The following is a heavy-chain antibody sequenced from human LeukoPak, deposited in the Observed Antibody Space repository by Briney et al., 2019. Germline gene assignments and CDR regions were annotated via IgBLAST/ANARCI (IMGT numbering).Heavy chain of an antibody. CDR3: ARGRLPLTTVTTLAY. V-gene: IGHV3-11*01. D-gene: IGHD4-17*01. CDR2: ISSSGNSI. CDR1: GFTFSDYY. J-gene: IGHJ4*02. Sequence: SGGSLRLSCAASGFTFSDYYMNWIRQAPGKGLEWVSYISSSGNSIYYADSVKGRFTISRDNAKNSLYLQMNSLRAEDTAVYYCARGRLPLTTVTTLAYWGQGTLVTVSS.